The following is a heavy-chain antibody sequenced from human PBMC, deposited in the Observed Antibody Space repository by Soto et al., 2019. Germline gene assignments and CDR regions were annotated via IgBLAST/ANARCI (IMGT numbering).Heavy chain of an antibody. D-gene: IGHD6-6*01. V-gene: IGHV4-4*02. J-gene: IGHJ6*02. Sequence: PSETLSLTCAVSGGSISSSNWWSWVRQPPGKGLEWIGEIYHSGSTNYNPSLKSRVTISVDKSKNQFSLKLSSVTAADTAVYYCARETAARAYYYYYYGMDVWGQGTTVTVSS. CDR2: IYHSGST. CDR3: ARETAARAYYYYYYGMDV. CDR1: GGSISSSNW.